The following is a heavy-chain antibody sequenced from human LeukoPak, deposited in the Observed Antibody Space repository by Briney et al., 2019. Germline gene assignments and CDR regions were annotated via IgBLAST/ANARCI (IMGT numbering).Heavy chain of an antibody. V-gene: IGHV3-21*04. CDR3: AKDYYALLWFGEFNRKYYFDY. D-gene: IGHD3-10*01. Sequence: GGSLRLSCAASGFTFSSYSMNWVRQAPGKGLEWVSSISSSSSYIYYADSVRGRFTISRDNSKNTLYLQMNSLRAEDTAVYYCAKDYYALLWFGEFNRKYYFDYWGQGTLVTVSS. CDR1: GFTFSSYS. J-gene: IGHJ4*02. CDR2: ISSSSSYI.